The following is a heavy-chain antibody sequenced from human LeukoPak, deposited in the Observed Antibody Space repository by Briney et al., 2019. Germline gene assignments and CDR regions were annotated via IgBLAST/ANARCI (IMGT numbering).Heavy chain of an antibody. V-gene: IGHV1-69*06. CDR2: IIPLFGAP. J-gene: IGHJ4*02. Sequence: SVKVSCKASGGPLNTYVIDWVRQAPRHGLEWMGRIIPLFGAPSYAQRFQGNVTISADKSTDTTYMELTRLTSEDTAVYYCTMGPTASLGRPFERWGQGTLVTVSS. CDR3: TMGPTASLGRPFER. CDR1: GGPLNTYV. D-gene: IGHD3-9*01.